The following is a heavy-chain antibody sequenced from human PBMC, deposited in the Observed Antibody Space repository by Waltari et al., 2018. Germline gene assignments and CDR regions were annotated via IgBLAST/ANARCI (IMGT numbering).Heavy chain of an antibody. CDR2: VDTSGTT. Sequence: QVQLQESGPGLVKPSQTLSLTCTVSGGPISCGIYYWSWIRQPAGTGLEWIGYVDTSGTTNDNHSQKRRVTTSVDTTKTQYTQKLSSVTAADTAVYYCAREVPYGDYGYYWGQGTLVTVSS. V-gene: IGHV4-61*09. CDR3: AREVPYGDYGYY. D-gene: IGHD4-17*01. CDR1: GGPISCGIYY. J-gene: IGHJ4*02.